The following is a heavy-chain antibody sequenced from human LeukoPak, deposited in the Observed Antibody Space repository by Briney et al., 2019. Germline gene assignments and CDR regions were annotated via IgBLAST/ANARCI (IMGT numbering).Heavy chain of an antibody. J-gene: IGHJ5*02. V-gene: IGHV1-69*06. D-gene: IGHD2-15*01. Sequence: SVKVSCKASGGTFSSYDISWVRQAPGQGLERMGGIIPMLGTPNYAQKFQGRVTMTEDTSTDTAYMELSSLRSEDTAVYYCATLEGDYSTRWFDPWGQGTLVTVSS. CDR3: ATLEGDYSTRWFDP. CDR1: GGTFSSYD. CDR2: IIPMLGTP.